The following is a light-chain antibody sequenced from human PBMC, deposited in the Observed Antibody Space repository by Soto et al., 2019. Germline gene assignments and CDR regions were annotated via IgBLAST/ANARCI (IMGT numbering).Light chain of an antibody. CDR2: GAS. CDR1: QSVSSTY. V-gene: IGKV3-20*01. CDR3: QQYGSSRLT. J-gene: IGKJ4*01. Sequence: EIVLTQSPGTLSLSPGARATLSGRASQSVSSTYLIWYQQKPGQAPRLLIYGASSRATGIPDRFSGSGSGTDFTLTISSLEPEDFAVYYCQQYGSSRLTFGGGTKVDIK.